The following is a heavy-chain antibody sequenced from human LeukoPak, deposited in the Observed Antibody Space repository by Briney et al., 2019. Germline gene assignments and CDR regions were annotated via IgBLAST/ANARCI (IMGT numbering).Heavy chain of an antibody. D-gene: IGHD2-21*02. V-gene: IGHV4-34*01. CDR1: GGSFSGYY. J-gene: IGHJ3*01. CDR2: INNSGST. Sequence: SETLSLTCAVYGGSFSGYYWSWIRQPPGKGLEWIGEINNSGSTNYNPSLKSRVTISVDTSKNQFSLKLSSVTAADTAVYYCARGRVTPGAFDVWGQGTMVTVSS. CDR3: ARGRVTPGAFDV.